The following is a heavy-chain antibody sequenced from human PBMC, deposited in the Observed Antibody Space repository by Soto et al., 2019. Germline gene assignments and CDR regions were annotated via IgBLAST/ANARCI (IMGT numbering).Heavy chain of an antibody. CDR1: GGSISSGGYY. CDR2: IYYSGST. Sequence: QVQLQESGPGLVKPSQTLSLTCTVSGGSISSGGYYWSWIRQHPGKGLEWIGYIYYSGSTYYNPSLKSRVNISVDTSKNQFSLKLSSVTAADTAVYYCARDRWFGDEYYYGMDVWGQGTTVTVSS. V-gene: IGHV4-31*03. CDR3: ARDRWFGDEYYYGMDV. D-gene: IGHD3-10*01. J-gene: IGHJ6*02.